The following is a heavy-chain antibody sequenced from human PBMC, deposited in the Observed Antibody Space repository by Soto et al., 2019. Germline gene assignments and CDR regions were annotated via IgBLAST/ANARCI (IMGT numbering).Heavy chain of an antibody. D-gene: IGHD6-19*01. Sequence: ASVKVSCKASGFTFTGHYIHWVRQAPGQGLEWMGWINPNSGGTSYAQKFQGRLTMTTDTSITTAYMELSRLSSDDTAFYYCANSGSFFRPSLGYFDYWGQGTMVTVYS. CDR2: INPNSGGT. V-gene: IGHV1-2*02. J-gene: IGHJ4*02. CDR3: ANSGSFFRPSLGYFDY. CDR1: GFTFTGHY.